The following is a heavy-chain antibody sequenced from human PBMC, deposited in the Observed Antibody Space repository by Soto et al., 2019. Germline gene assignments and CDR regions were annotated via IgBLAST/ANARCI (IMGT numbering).Heavy chain of an antibody. V-gene: IGHV1-46*01. J-gene: IGHJ4*02. CDR2: INPSGDST. D-gene: IGHD3-16*02. Sequence: QVQLVQSGAEVKKPGASVKVSCKASGYTFTSYYMHWVRQAPGQGLEWMGIINPSGDSTSYAQKFQGRVTMTRETSTSTVYMELSSLRSEDTAVYYCARSYYDYVWGSYRSAHFDYWGQGTLVTVSS. CDR3: ARSYYDYVWGSYRSAHFDY. CDR1: GYTFTSYY.